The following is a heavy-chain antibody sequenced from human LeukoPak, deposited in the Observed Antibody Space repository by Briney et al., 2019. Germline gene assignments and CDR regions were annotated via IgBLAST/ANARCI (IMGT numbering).Heavy chain of an antibody. CDR2: ISAYNGNT. J-gene: IGHJ4*02. V-gene: IGHV1-18*01. CDR3: ARDRGLRLSLSADY. D-gene: IGHD5-12*01. Sequence: ASVKVSCTASGYTFTSYGISWVRQAPGQGLEWMGWISAYNGNTNYAQKLQGRVTMTTDTSTSTAYMELRSLRSDDTAVYYCARDRGLRLSLSADYWGQGTLVTVSS. CDR1: GYTFTSYG.